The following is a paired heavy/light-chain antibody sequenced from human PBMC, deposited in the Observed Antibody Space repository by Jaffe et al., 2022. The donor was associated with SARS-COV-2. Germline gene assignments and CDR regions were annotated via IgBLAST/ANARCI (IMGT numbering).Heavy chain of an antibody. J-gene: IGHJ6*02. CDR3: VKDSTSGWYYYYYYGMDV. Sequence: EVQLVESGGGLVQPGGSLRLSCSASGFIFSSYAMHWVRQAPGKGLQYVSGISSNGGDTYYADSVKGRFTISRDNSKNTLYLQMSSLRAEDTAVYYCVKDSTSGWYYYYYYGMDVWGQGTAVSVSS. D-gene: IGHD6-19*01. CDR1: GFIFSSYA. CDR2: ISSNGGDT. V-gene: IGHV3-64D*08.
Light chain of an antibody. CDR1: QSVSTN. V-gene: IGKV3-15*01. CDR2: GAS. J-gene: IGKJ1*01. CDR3: QQYNNWPPWT. Sequence: EIVMTQSPATLSVSPGERATLSCRASQSVSTNLAWFQQKPGQAPRLLIYGASARATDIPARFSGNGSGTEFTLTISSLQSEDFALYYCQQYNNWPPWTFGQGTKVEIK.